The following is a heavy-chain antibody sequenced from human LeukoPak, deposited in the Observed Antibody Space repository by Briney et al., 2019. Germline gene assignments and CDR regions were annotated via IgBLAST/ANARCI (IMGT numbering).Heavy chain of an antibody. CDR3: AKEVRGYFDL. CDR1: GFTFDDYA. Sequence: PGGSLRLCCAASGFTFDDYAIHWVRQSPGKGLEWVSGISWNSGSIGYADSVKGRFTISRDNAKNSLYLQMNSLRAEDTALYYCAKEVRGYFDLWGRGTLVTVSS. V-gene: IGHV3-9*01. CDR2: ISWNSGSI. J-gene: IGHJ2*01.